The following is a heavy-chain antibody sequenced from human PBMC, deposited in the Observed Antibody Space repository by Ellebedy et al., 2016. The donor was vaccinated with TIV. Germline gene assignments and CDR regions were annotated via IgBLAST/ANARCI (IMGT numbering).Heavy chain of an antibody. Sequence: GGSLRLXXEASGFSFSDYYMSSIRQAPGKGLEWVSYITSSGTYTLYVDSVKGRFTVSRDNAKNSLYLQMNSLRAEDTAVYYCARAVAGSPDYWGQGTLVSVSS. CDR2: ITSSGTYT. CDR3: ARAVAGSPDY. J-gene: IGHJ4*02. V-gene: IGHV3-11*03. D-gene: IGHD6-19*01. CDR1: GFSFSDYY.